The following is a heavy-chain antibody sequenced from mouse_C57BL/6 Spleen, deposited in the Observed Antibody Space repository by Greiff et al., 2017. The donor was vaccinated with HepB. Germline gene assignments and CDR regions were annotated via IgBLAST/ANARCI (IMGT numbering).Heavy chain of an antibody. CDR1: GYAFSSYW. D-gene: IGHD1-1*01. J-gene: IGHJ1*03. V-gene: IGHV1-80*01. CDR2: IYPGDGDT. CDR3: ARWNYYGSSYWYFDV. Sequence: VKLQQSGAELVKPGASVKISCKASGYAFSSYWMNWVKQRPGKGLEWIGQIYPGDGDTNYNGKFKGKATLTADKSSSTAYMQLSSLTSEDSAVYFCARWNYYGSSYWYFDVWGTGTTVTVSS.